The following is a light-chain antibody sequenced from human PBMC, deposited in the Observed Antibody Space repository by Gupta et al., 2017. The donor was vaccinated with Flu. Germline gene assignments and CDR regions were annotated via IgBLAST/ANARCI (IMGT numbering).Light chain of an antibody. V-gene: IGLV2-14*01. J-gene: IGLJ1*01. CDR1: SSDVGGYNY. Sequence: QSALTQPASVSGSHGQSNTISCTGTSSDVGGYNYVSWYQQHPGKAPKLMIYEVSNRPSGVSNRFSGSKSGNTASLTISGLQAEDEADYYCSSYTSSSTYVFGTGTKVTVL. CDR2: EVS. CDR3: SSYTSSSTYV.